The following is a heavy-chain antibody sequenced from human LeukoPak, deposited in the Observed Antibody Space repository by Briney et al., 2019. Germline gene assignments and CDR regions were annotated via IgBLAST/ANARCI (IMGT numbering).Heavy chain of an antibody. CDR2: IKQDGSEK. J-gene: IGHJ3*02. D-gene: IGHD3-16*02. Sequence: PGGSLRLSCAASGFTFSSYWMSWVRQAPGKGLEWVANIKQDGSEKYYVDSVKGRFTISRDNAKNSLYLQMNSLRAEDTAVYYCAREGPSPHDYVWGSYRSSAFDIWGQGTMVTVSS. CDR3: AREGPSPHDYVWGSYRSSAFDI. V-gene: IGHV3-7*01. CDR1: GFTFSSYW.